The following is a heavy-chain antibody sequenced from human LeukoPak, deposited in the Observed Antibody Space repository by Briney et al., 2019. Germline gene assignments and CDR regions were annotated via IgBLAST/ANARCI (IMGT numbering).Heavy chain of an antibody. CDR1: VFTFSSYA. J-gene: IGHJ4*02. CDR3: ARVSDFDY. V-gene: IGHV3-30-3*01. CDR2: ISYDGSNK. Sequence: GRSLRLSCAASVFTFSSYAMHSVRQAPGKGLEWVAVISYDGSNKYYADSVKGRFTISRDNSKNTLYLQMNSLRAEDTAVYYCARVSDFDYWGQGTLVTVSS.